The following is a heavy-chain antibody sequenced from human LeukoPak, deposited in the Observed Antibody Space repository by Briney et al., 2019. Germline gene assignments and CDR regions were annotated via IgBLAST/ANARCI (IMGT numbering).Heavy chain of an antibody. CDR2: ISSSSSYI. J-gene: IGHJ4*02. CDR1: GFTFRSYS. CDR3: ARDTNPYSRATAFDY. D-gene: IGHD6-13*01. V-gene: IGHV3-21*01. Sequence: GGSLRLSCAASGFTFRSYSMNWVRQAPGKGLEWVSSISSSSSYIYYADSVKGRFTISRDNAKNSLYLQMNSLRAEDTAVYYCARDTNPYSRATAFDYWGQGTLVTVSS.